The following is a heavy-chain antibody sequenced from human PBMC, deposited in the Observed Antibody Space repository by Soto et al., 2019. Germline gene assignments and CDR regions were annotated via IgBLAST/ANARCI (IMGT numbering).Heavy chain of an antibody. CDR3: ARDSIHSPRRANYGMDV. CDR2: ISAYNGTT. CDR1: GYTFTSYG. Sequence: GASVKVSCKASGYTFTSYGISWVRHAPGQGLKWMGWISAYNGTTNYAQKLQGRVTMTTDTSTSTAYMELRSLRSDDTAVYYCARDSIHSPRRANYGMDVWGQGTTVTVSS. D-gene: IGHD2-21*01. J-gene: IGHJ6*02. V-gene: IGHV1-18*04.